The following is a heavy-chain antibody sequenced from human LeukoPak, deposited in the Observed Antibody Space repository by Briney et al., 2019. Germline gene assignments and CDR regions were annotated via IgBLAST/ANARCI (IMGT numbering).Heavy chain of an antibody. Sequence: GESLRISCKGSGYSFTSYWISWVRQMPGKGLEWMGRIDPSDSYTNYSPSFQGHVTISADKSIYTAYLHWSSLKASDTAMYYCATVYCSHGVCSPNWFDPWGQGTLVTVSS. CDR3: ATVYCSHGVCSPNWFDP. CDR1: GYSFTSYW. V-gene: IGHV5-10-1*01. J-gene: IGHJ5*02. D-gene: IGHD2-8*01. CDR2: IDPSDSYT.